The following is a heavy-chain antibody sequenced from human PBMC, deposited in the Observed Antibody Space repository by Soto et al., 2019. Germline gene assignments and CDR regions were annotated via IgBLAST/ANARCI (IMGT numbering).Heavy chain of an antibody. Sequence: SETLSLTCTVSGYSISSGSYWGWIRQPPGKGPEWIASIYHGGTTFYNPSLKSRLTISVDRSKNQFALNLTSVTAADTAVYYCARHGSYWGPGTLVTVSS. V-gene: IGHV4-38-2*02. CDR3: ARHGSY. J-gene: IGHJ4*02. CDR2: IYHGGTT. CDR1: GYSISSGSY.